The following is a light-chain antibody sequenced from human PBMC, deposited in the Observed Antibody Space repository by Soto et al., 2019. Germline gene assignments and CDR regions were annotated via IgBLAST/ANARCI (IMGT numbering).Light chain of an antibody. Sequence: QSVLTQPPSASGSPGQSVTISCTGTSSDVGGYNYVSWYQQHPGKAPKLMIYEVSKRPSGVPDRFSGSKSGNTASLTVSGLQAEDEADYYCSSYAGSNIPFGGGTQLTVL. V-gene: IGLV2-8*01. CDR1: SSDVGGYNY. CDR3: SSYAGSNIP. CDR2: EVS. J-gene: IGLJ2*01.